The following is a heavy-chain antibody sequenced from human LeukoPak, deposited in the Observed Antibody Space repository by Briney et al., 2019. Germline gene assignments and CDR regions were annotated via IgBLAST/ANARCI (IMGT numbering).Heavy chain of an antibody. D-gene: IGHD6-13*01. CDR3: ARDYLAAAGTGWYFDL. CDR1: GGTFSSYA. V-gene: IGHV1-69*04. J-gene: IGHJ2*01. CDR2: IIPILGIA. Sequence: ASVNVSCKGSGGTFSSYAISGVRQAPGQGREWMGRIIPILGIANYAQKFQGRVTITADKSTSTAYMELSSLRSEDTVVYYCARDYLAAAGTGWYFDLWGRGTLVTVSS.